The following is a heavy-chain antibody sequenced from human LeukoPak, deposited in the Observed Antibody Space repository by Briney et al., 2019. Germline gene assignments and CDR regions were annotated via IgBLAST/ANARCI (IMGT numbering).Heavy chain of an antibody. V-gene: IGHV1-69*05. D-gene: IGHD2-2*01. CDR1: GYTFTSYA. CDR2: IIPIFGTA. J-gene: IGHJ6*03. CDR3: ARDGGLPRHPVVVPAAYYYYMDV. Sequence: SVKVSCKASGYTFTSYAISWVRQAPGQGLEWMGGIIPIFGTANYAQKFQGRVTITTDESTSTAYMELSSLRSEDTAVYYCARDGGLPRHPVVVPAAYYYYMDVWGKGTTVTVSS.